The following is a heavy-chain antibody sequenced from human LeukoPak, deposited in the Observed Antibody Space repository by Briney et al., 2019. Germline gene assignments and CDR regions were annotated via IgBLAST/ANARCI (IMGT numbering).Heavy chain of an antibody. CDR2: ISYDGSNK. V-gene: IGHV3-30*18. D-gene: IGHD3-10*01. Sequence: PGGSLRLSCAASGFTFSSYGMHWVRQAPGKGLEWVAVISYDGSNKYYADSVKGRFTISRDNSKNTLYLQMNSLRAEDTAVYYCAKDFLASVVFGELLLPVDYWGQGTLVTVSS. CDR1: GFTFSSYG. J-gene: IGHJ4*02. CDR3: AKDFLASVVFGELLLPVDY.